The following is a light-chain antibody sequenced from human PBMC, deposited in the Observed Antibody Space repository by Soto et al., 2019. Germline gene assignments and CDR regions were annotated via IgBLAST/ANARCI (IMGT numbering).Light chain of an antibody. V-gene: IGKV2-28*01. CDR3: MQGLATPFT. Sequence: DIVMTQSPLSLPVTPGESASISCRSSQSLLHRNGYNYLDWYLQKPGQSPQLLIYWGSNRASGVPDRFSGSGSGTDFTLRISRVEAEDVGVYYCMQGLATPFTFGGGTKVDIK. CDR2: WGS. CDR1: QSLLHRNGYNY. J-gene: IGKJ4*01.